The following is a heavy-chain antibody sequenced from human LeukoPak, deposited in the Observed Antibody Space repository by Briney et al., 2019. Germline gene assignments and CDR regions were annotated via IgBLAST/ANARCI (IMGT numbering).Heavy chain of an antibody. V-gene: IGHV1-3*01. CDR3: ARGAAAGTDSYYGMDV. Sequence: ASVKVSCKASGYTFTSYAMHWVRQAPGQRLEWMGWISAGNGNTKYSQKFQGRVTITRDTSASTAYMELSSLRSEDTAVYYCARGAAAGTDSYYGMDVWGQGTTVTVSS. D-gene: IGHD6-13*01. J-gene: IGHJ6*02. CDR1: GYTFTSYA. CDR2: ISAGNGNT.